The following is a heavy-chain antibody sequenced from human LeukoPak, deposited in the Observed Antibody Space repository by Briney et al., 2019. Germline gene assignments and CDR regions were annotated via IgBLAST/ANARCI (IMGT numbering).Heavy chain of an antibody. V-gene: IGHV3-23*01. Sequence: GGSLRLSRVGSGFAFSAFAISWVGQARGRGLDRGSVVSGRGGRSFYPDSVRGRFTISRDNSKKTVFLQMDSLRAEDTAVYYCAKGGAAMTDAPHGDVVTTTLDGFDIWGQGTMVTVSS. D-gene: IGHD2-21*02. CDR1: GFAFSAFA. CDR2: VSGRGGRS. J-gene: IGHJ3*02. CDR3: AKGGAAMTDAPHGDVVTTTLDGFDI.